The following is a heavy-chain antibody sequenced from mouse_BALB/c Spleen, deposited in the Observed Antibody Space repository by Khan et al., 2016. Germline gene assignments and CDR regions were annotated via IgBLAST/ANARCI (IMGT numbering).Heavy chain of an antibody. J-gene: IGHJ4*01. V-gene: IGHV3-1*02. Sequence: EVQLQEPGPDLAKPSQSLSLTCTVTGYSITSGYSWHWIRQFPGNKLEWMGYIHYSGGTKYIPSLKSRISITRDTSKNQFFLQLNSVTPEDTSTYYCTRSHGHYAMDYWGQGTSVTVSS. D-gene: IGHD1-1*02. CDR2: IHYSGGT. CDR1: GYSITSGYS. CDR3: TRSHGHYAMDY.